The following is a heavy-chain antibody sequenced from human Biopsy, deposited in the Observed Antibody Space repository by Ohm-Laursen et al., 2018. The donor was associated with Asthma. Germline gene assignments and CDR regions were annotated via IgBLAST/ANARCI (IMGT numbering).Heavy chain of an antibody. Sequence: ASVKVSCKTSGYTFNAYYIHWVRQAPGQEFEWMGRINPNSGNTHYAHKFQGRVTMTRDTSISTVYMELTSLRSDDTAVYYCARAPQPQNYGSGNAQYGLDVWGQGTTVTVSS. CDR3: ARAPQPQNYGSGNAQYGLDV. CDR1: GYTFNAYY. J-gene: IGHJ6*02. D-gene: IGHD3-10*01. V-gene: IGHV1-2*06. CDR2: INPNSGNT.